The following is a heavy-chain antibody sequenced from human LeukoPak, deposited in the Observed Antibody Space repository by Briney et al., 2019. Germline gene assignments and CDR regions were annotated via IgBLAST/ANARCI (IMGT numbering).Heavy chain of an antibody. D-gene: IGHD6-13*01. J-gene: IGHJ3*02. CDR2: ISAYNGNT. V-gene: IGHV1-18*01. Sequence: ASVKVSCKASGYTFTSYGISWVRQAPGQGLEWMGWISAYNGNTNYAQKLQGRVTMTTDTSTSTAYMELRSLRSDDTAVYYCARPIAAAGAYDAFDIWGQGTMVTVSS. CDR1: GYTFTSYG. CDR3: ARPIAAAGAYDAFDI.